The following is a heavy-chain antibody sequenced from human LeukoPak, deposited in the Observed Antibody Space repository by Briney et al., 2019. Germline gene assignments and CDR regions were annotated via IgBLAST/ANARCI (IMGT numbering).Heavy chain of an antibody. D-gene: IGHD3-22*01. CDR3: ARGRGYYQDY. J-gene: IGHJ4*02. CDR2: IYITGST. Sequence: SETLSLTCTVSSGSFSSYYWNWIRQPAGKGVEWIGRIYITGSTNYNPSLKSRVTMSVDTSKNQFSLKLSSMTAADTAVYYCARGRGYYQDYWGQGTLVTVSS. V-gene: IGHV4-4*07. CDR1: SGSFSSYY.